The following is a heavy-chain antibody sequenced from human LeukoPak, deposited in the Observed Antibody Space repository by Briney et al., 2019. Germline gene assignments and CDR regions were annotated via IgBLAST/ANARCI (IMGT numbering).Heavy chain of an antibody. CDR2: IFYTGDT. CDR1: GGFISGYY. J-gene: IGHJ5*02. CDR3: ARAYRLTSPRGFDP. D-gene: IGHD3-16*02. Sequence: PSETLSLTCTVSGGFISGYYWNWIRQSPGKGLEWIGYIFYTGDTDYNPSLRSRVTMSVDRSNNRFSLQLASVTTVDSAFYYCARAYRLTSPRGFDPWGPGILVTVSS. V-gene: IGHV4-59*01.